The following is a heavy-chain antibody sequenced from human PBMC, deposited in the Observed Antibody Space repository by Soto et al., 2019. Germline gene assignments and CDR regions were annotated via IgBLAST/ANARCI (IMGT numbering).Heavy chain of an antibody. CDR2: VHYSGNT. V-gene: IGHV4-30-4*01. D-gene: IGHD6-13*01. CDR3: AREIMAADHFDY. J-gene: IGHJ4*02. Sequence: QIQLHESGPGLVKPSQTLSLTCTVSGGSIRSGDYYWSWIRQTPERGLEWCGYVHYSGNTFYNPSIKRRATISLDTSRNQFSLNLSSVTAADSAVYYCAREIMAADHFDYWGQGALVTVSS. CDR1: GGSIRSGDYY.